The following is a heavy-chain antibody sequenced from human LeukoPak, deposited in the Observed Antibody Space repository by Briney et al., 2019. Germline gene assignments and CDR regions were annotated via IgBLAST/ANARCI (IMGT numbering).Heavy chain of an antibody. CDR2: ISTHNGNT. CDR3: ATMGGSYYYFYMDV. CDR1: GYTFTSYG. J-gene: IGHJ6*03. Sequence: ASVKVSCKASGYTFTSYGITWVRQAPGQGLEWMGWISTHNGNTNYAQKLQGRVTMTTDTSTSTAYMELRSLRSADTAVYYCATMGGSYYYFYMDVWGKGTTVTVSS. D-gene: IGHD1-26*01. V-gene: IGHV1-18*01.